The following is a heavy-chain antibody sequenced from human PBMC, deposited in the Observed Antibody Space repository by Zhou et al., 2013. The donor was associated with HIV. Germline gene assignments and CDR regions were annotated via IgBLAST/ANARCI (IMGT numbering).Heavy chain of an antibody. V-gene: IGHV1-46*01. CDR1: GYSFTTHS. CDR2: INPSGGST. Sequence: QVQLVQSGDEVRKPGASVKVSCKASGYSFTTHSVHWVRQAPGQGLEWMGIINPSGGSTSYAQKFQGRITMTRDTSTSTVYMELSSLRSEDTAVYYCARGIVVVLVYDAFDIWGQGTVVTVSS. D-gene: IGHD2-21*01. CDR3: ARGIVVVLVYDAFDI. J-gene: IGHJ3*02.